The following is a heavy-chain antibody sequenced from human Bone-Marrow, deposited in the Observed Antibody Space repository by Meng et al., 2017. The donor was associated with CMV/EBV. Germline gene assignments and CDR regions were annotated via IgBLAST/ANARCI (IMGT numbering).Heavy chain of an antibody. CDR2: IYYSGST. CDR1: GGSISSSSYY. V-gene: IGHV4-39*07. Sequence: SETLSLTCTVSGGSISSSSYYWGWIRQPPGKGLEWIGSIYYSGSTYYNPSLKSRVTISVDTSKNQFSLKLSSVTAADTAVYYCARGSNLRSDAFDIWGQGTTVTVSS. D-gene: IGHD4-11*01. CDR3: ARGSNLRSDAFDI. J-gene: IGHJ3*02.